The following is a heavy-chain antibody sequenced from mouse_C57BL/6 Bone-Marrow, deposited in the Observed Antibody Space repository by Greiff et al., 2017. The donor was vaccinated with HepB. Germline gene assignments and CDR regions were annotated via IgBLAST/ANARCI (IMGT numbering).Heavy chain of an antibody. Sequence: VQLKESGGGLVQPGGSLKLSCAASGFTFSSYGMSWVRQTPDKRLELVAIINSDGGRIYYPDSVKGRFTISRDTAKNTLYLQMRSLRSEDTAMYYCAREGSSYNAVDYWGQGTAVTVSS. CDR2: INSDGGRI. J-gene: IGHJ4*01. CDR1: GFTFSSYG. CDR3: AREGSSYNAVDY. V-gene: IGHV5-6-3*01. D-gene: IGHD1-1*01.